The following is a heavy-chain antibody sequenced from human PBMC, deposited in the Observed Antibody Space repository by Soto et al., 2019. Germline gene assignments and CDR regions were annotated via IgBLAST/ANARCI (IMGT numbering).Heavy chain of an antibody. CDR2: IFSNDEK. CDR1: GFSLSNARMG. J-gene: IGHJ6*03. D-gene: IGHD2-15*01. Sequence: QVTLKESGPVLVKPTEPLTLTCTVSGFSLSNARMGVSWIRQPPGKALEWLAHIFSNDEKSSSTSLKSRLTISKDTSKSQVVLTMTNMDPVDTATYYCARILSGGSWPDYYYFMDVWGKGTTVSVSS. CDR3: ARILSGGSWPDYYYFMDV. V-gene: IGHV2-26*01.